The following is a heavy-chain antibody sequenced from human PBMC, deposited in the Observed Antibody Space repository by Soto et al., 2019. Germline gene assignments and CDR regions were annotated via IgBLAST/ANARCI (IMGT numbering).Heavy chain of an antibody. D-gene: IGHD5-18*01. CDR3: VSATYTPMVTQAAFDL. CDR1: GFTFSTYF. CDR2: IKSDGSST. V-gene: IGHV3-74*01. J-gene: IGHJ3*01. Sequence: EVQLVESGGGSVQPGGSLRLSCAASGFTFSTYFMHWVRQVPGKGLVWVSRIKSDGSSTNYADSVKGRFTISRDNANNTLYLQMNSLRAEDTAVYYCVSATYTPMVTQAAFDLWGQGTMVTVSS.